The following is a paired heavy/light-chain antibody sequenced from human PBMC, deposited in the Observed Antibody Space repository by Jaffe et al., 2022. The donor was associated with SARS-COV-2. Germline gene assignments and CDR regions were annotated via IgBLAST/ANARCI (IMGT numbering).Heavy chain of an antibody. V-gene: IGHV4-38-2*02. Sequence: QVQLQESGPGLVKPSETLSLTCTVSGYSISSGYYWGWIRQPPGKGLDWIGSVYYSGNTYDNPSLRARVTISVDTSKNQFSLKLTSVTAADTAVYYCARSGKVMDSEYFQHWGQGTVVTVSS. CDR2: VYYSGNT. J-gene: IGHJ1*01. D-gene: IGHD2-2*03. CDR1: GYSISSGYY. CDR3: ARSGKVMDSEYFQH.
Light chain of an antibody. J-gene: IGLJ3*02. CDR1: NIGRKS. V-gene: IGLV3-21*04. Sequence: SYVLTQPPSESVAPGKTARITCGGNNIGRKSVHWYQQRPGQAPVLVIYYDSDRPSGIPERFSGSNSGNTATLTINRVEAGDEADYYCQVWDSSSDHRVFGGGTKLTVL. CDR2: YDS. CDR3: QVWDSSSDHRV.